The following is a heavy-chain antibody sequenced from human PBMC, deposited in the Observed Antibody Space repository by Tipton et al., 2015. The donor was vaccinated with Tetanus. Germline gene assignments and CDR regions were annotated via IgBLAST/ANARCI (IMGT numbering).Heavy chain of an antibody. V-gene: IGHV4-30-4*01. Sequence: LRLSCTVSGGSISSGDYYWSWIRQPPGKGLEWIGYIYYSGSTYYNPSLKSRVTISVDTSKNQFSLKLSSVTAADTAVYYCAMVRYFDWLLPSWGQGTLVTVSS. CDR1: GGSISSGDYY. CDR3: AMVRYFDWLLPS. J-gene: IGHJ4*02. CDR2: IYYSGST. D-gene: IGHD3-9*01.